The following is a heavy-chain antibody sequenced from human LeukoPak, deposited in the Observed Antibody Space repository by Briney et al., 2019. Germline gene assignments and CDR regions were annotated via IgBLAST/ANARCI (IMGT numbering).Heavy chain of an antibody. CDR3: ARDPHGPQSGWLQPHFDY. CDR2: IYYSGST. V-gene: IGHV4-59*11. Sequence: PSETLSLTCTVSGGSISSHYWSWIRQPPGKGLEWIGYIYYSGSTNYNPSLKSRVTISVDTSKNQFSLKLSSVTAADTAVYYCARDPHGPQSGWLQPHFDYWGQGTLVTVSS. D-gene: IGHD5-24*01. J-gene: IGHJ4*02. CDR1: GGSISSHY.